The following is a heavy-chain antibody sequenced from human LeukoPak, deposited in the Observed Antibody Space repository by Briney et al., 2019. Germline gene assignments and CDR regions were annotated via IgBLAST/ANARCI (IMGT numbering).Heavy chain of an antibody. V-gene: IGHV1-69*01. CDR1: GGTFSSYA. D-gene: IGHD2-2*01. CDR3: AREGLYCSSTSCYVAFDI. Sequence: GASVKVSCKASGGTFSSYAISRVRQAPGQGLEWMGGIIPIFGTANYAQKFQGRVTITADESTSTAYMELSSLRSEDTAVYYCAREGLYCSSTSCYVAFDIWGQGTMVTVSS. J-gene: IGHJ3*02. CDR2: IIPIFGTA.